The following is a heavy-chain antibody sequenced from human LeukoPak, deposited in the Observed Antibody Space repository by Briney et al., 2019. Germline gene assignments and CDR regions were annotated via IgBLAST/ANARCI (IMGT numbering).Heavy chain of an antibody. V-gene: IGHV4-39*07. J-gene: IGHJ5*02. Sequence: SSETLSLTCTVSGGSISSSSYYWGWIRQPPGKGLEWIGSIYYSGSTYYNPSLKSRVTISVDTSKNQFSLKLSSVTAADTAVYYCAREIRANYYGSGSYLSDPWGQGTLVTVSS. CDR2: IYYSGST. CDR3: AREIRANYYGSGSYLSDP. D-gene: IGHD3-10*01. CDR1: GGSISSSSYY.